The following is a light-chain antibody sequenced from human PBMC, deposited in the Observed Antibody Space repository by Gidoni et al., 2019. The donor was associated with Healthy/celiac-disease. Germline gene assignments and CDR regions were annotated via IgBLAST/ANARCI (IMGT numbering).Light chain of an antibody. CDR3: QKYNSALT. J-gene: IGKJ4*01. CDR2: AAS. V-gene: IGKV1-27*01. Sequence: IQMTQSPSSLSASVGDRVTSTCRASQGISNYLAWYQQKPGKVPKLLIYAASTLQSGVPSRFSGSGSGTDFTLTISSLQPEDVATYYCQKYNSALTFGGGTKVEIK. CDR1: QGISNY.